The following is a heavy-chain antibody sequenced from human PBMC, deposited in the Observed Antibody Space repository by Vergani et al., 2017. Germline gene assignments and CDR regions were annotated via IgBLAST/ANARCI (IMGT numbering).Heavy chain of an antibody. CDR3: ARHVSHTAGDY. V-gene: IGHV4-39*01. CDR2: IYYNGGT. Sequence: QVQLQESGPRLVKPSETLSLTCSVSGVSIISSSYYWVWVRPPPGKGLEWVGNIYYNGGTDYNPSLKSRVTISVDTSKNQFSLKFNSVTAADTAVYYCARHVSHTAGDYWGQGTLVTVSS. CDR1: GVSIISSSYY. J-gene: IGHJ4*02. D-gene: IGHD5-18*01.